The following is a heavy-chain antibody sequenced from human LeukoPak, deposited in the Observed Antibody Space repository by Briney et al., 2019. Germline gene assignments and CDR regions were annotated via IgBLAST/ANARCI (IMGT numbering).Heavy chain of an antibody. CDR2: IYYSGST. D-gene: IGHD1-14*01. CDR3: ARRPRYGQNWFDP. Sequence: PSETLSLTCTVSGGSISSSSYYWGWIRQPPGKGLEWIGSIYYSGSTYYNPSLKSRVTISVDTSKNQFSLKLSSVTAADTAVYYCARRPRYGQNWFDPWGQGTLVTVSS. J-gene: IGHJ5*02. V-gene: IGHV4-39*01. CDR1: GGSISSSSYY.